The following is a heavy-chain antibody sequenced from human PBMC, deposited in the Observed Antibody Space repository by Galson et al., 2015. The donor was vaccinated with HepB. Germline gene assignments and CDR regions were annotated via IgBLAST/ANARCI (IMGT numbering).Heavy chain of an antibody. D-gene: IGHD3-22*01. CDR2: INSVGSST. J-gene: IGHJ4*02. Sequence: SLRLSCAASGFTFSSYWMHWVRQAPGKGLVWVSRINSVGSSTSYADSVKGRFTISRDNAKNTLYLQMNSLRAEDTAVYYCARDLTYYYDSSGYPNDYWGQGTLVTVSS. CDR1: GFTFSSYW. CDR3: ARDLTYYYDSSGYPNDY. V-gene: IGHV3-74*01.